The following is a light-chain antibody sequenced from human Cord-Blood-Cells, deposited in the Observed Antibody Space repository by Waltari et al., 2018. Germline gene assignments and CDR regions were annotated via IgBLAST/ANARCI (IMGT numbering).Light chain of an antibody. CDR3: CSYAGSYTWV. CDR1: SSDVGGYNY. CDR2: DVS. J-gene: IGLJ3*02. Sequence: QSALTQPRSVSGSPGQSVTISCTGTSSDVGGYNYVSWYQQHPGKAPKLMIYDVSKLPSGVPDRFSGSKSGNTASLTISWLQAEDEADYYCCSYAGSYTWVFGGGTKLTVL. V-gene: IGLV2-11*01.